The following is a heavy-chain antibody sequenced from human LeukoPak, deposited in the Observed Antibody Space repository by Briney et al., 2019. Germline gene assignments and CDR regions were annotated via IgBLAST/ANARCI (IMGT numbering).Heavy chain of an antibody. V-gene: IGHV1-18*01. Sequence: GASVKVSCKASGYNMDNFGIAWVRQAPGQGLEWMGWISACSGDPNYAQKFQGRVTLTTAYMELRNLRSDDTAVYYCARYDADVLFGYYYFDYWGQGTLVTVSS. J-gene: IGHJ4*01. CDR3: ARYDADVLFGYYYFDY. CDR1: GYNMDNFG. D-gene: IGHD3-9*01. CDR2: ISACSGDP.